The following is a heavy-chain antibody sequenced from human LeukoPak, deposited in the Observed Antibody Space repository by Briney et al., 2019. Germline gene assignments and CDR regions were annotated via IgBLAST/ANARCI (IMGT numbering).Heavy chain of an antibody. J-gene: IGHJ4*02. CDR3: ARVQQYDVFDY. CDR2: LNWNSGLT. V-gene: IGHV3-20*04. D-gene: IGHD3-16*01. Sequence: AGGSLRLSCEASGFTFSSYAMSWVRQAPGKGLEWVSGLNWNSGLTNYADSVKGRFTISRDDAKKSLYLQMDSLRAEDTALYYCARVQQYDVFDYWGQGTLVTVSS. CDR1: GFTFSSYA.